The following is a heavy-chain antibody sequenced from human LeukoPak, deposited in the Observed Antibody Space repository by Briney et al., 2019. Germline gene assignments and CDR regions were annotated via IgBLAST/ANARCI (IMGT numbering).Heavy chain of an antibody. CDR1: GFTFSNSW. D-gene: IGHD6-19*01. CDR2: IRRDGNEQ. J-gene: IGHJ4*02. CDR3: AKFEGATIPGWFNDY. V-gene: IGHV3-7*03. Sequence: GGSLRLSCAASGFTFSNSWMGWVRQAPGKGLEWVANIRRDGNEQLYVDSVKGRFTFSRDNDKNSLYLQMNSLRTEDTAVYFCAKFEGATIPGWFNDYWGQGILVTVSS.